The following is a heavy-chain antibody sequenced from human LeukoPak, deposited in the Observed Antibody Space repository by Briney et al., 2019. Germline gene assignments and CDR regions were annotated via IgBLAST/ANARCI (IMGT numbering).Heavy chain of an antibody. CDR3: VKDDNSGWFPPLDF. J-gene: IGHJ4*02. V-gene: IGHV3-NL1*01. CDR1: GFTFSSYG. D-gene: IGHD6-19*01. Sequence: PGRSLRLSCAASGFTFSSYGMHWVRQAPGKGLEWVSGINRSGDSTSYADSVKGRFTISRDNSKNTLYLQINSLRAEDTAVYYCVKDDNSGWFPPLDFWGQGTLVTVSS. CDR2: INRSGDST.